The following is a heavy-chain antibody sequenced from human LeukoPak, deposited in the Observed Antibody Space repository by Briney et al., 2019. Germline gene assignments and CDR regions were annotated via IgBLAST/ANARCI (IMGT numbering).Heavy chain of an antibody. J-gene: IGHJ4*02. CDR1: GFTFSSYA. Sequence: GGSLRLSCAASGFTFSSYAMHWVRQAPGKGLEWVAVISYDGSNKYYADSVKGRFTISRDNSKNTLYLQMNSLRAEDTAVYYCARYKVAAGRNFDYWGQGTLVTVSS. V-gene: IGHV3-30-3*01. CDR3: ARYKVAAGRNFDY. CDR2: ISYDGSNK. D-gene: IGHD2-15*01.